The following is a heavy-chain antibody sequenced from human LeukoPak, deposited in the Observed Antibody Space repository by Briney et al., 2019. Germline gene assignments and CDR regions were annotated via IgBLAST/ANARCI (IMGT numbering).Heavy chain of an antibody. CDR2: ISSSSSYI. J-gene: IGHJ3*02. D-gene: IGHD6-13*01. Sequence: GGSLRLSCAASGFTFSSYSMNWVRQAPGKGLEWGSSISSSSSYIYYADSVKGRFTISRDNAKNSLYLQMNSLRAEDTAVYYCARWGIAAAGTMWGPDAFDIWGQGTMVTVSS. CDR3: ARWGIAAAGTMWGPDAFDI. CDR1: GFTFSSYS. V-gene: IGHV3-21*01.